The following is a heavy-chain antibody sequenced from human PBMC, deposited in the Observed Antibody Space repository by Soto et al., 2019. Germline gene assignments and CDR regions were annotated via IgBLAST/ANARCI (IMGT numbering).Heavy chain of an antibody. V-gene: IGHV4-39*07. Sequence: SETKCVTCTVAGGFIINIGCCWGWIKQPPGKGLEWIGEIYHSGSTNYNPSLKSRVTISVDTSKNQFSLKLSSVTAADTAVYYRASVTIKAGMGYYFDYWGQGTLVTVSS. J-gene: IGHJ4*02. CDR2: IYHSGST. CDR3: ASVTIKAGMGYYFDY. D-gene: IGHD6-13*01. CDR1: GGFIINIGCC.